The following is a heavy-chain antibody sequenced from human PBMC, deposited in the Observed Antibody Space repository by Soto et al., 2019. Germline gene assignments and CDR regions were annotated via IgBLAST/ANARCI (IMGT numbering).Heavy chain of an antibody. CDR1: GYTFTGYV. V-gene: IGHV1-2*02. CDR2: INPNSGAT. CDR3: ARGGGTILAPLP. D-gene: IGHD3-3*01. Sequence: ASVKVSCKASGYTFTGYVMHWVRQAPGQGLEWMGWINPNSGATKYAQKFQGRVTLSRDTSISTAYMELSGLRSDDTAVYYCARGGGTILAPLPWGQGTLVTVSS. J-gene: IGHJ5*02.